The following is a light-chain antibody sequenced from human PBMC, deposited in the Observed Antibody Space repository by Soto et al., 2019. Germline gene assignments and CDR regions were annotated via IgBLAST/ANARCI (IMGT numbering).Light chain of an antibody. CDR1: QDISNY. CDR3: HQYDNLPFT. J-gene: IGKJ4*01. CDR2: DAS. V-gene: IGKV1-33*01. Sequence: DMQMTQSPSSLSASVGDRVTITCQASQDISNYLNWYQQKPGKAPKLLIYDASNLETGVPSRFSGSGSGTDFTFTISSLQPEDIATYYCHQYDNLPFTFGGGTKVDIK.